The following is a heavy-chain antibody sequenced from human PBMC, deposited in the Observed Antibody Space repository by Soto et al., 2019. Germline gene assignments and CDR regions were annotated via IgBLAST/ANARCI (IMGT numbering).Heavy chain of an antibody. D-gene: IGHD2-2*01. J-gene: IGHJ5*02. Sequence: GGSLRLSCAASGFTFTNYAMSWVRQAPGNGLEWVSSISGSGVSTYYSDSVKGRFTISRDNSNNILNLQMSSLRAEDTAVYFCAKSGSTTYPLKNWFDPWGQGTVVTVSS. CDR1: GFTFTNYA. V-gene: IGHV3-23*01. CDR3: AKSGSTTYPLKNWFDP. CDR2: ISGSGVST.